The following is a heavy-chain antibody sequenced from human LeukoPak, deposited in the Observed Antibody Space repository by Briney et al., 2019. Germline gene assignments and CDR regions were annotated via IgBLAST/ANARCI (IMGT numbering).Heavy chain of an antibody. V-gene: IGHV4-59*01. J-gene: IGHJ2*01. Sequence: PSETLSLTCTVSGGSISSYYWSWIRQPPGKGLEWIGYIYYSGSTNYNPSLKSRVTISVDTSKNQFSLKLSSVTAADTAVYYCARASRGGMAMIVVVTTPYWYFDLWGRGTLVTVSS. CDR1: GGSISSYY. CDR2: IYYSGST. D-gene: IGHD3-22*01. CDR3: ARASRGGMAMIVVVTTPYWYFDL.